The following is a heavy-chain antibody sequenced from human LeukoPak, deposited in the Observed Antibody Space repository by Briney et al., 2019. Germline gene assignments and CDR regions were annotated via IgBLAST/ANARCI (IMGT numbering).Heavy chain of an antibody. CDR1: GYSFNSQG. CDR2: INTNTGNP. CDR3: ASGGRFFGSHPEIDY. J-gene: IGHJ4*02. D-gene: IGHD2-15*01. V-gene: IGHV7-4-1*02. Sequence: GASVKVSCKASGYSFNSQGMNWVRQAPGQGLEWMGWINTNTGNPTYAQGFTGRFVFSLDTSVRTAYLQISSLKADDIAVYYCASGGRFFGSHPEIDYWGQGTLVTVSS.